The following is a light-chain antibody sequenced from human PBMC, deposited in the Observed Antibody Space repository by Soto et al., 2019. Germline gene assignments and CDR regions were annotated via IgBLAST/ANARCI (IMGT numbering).Light chain of an antibody. Sequence: DIQMTQSPSTLSASVGDRVTISCRASQIISSWLAWYQQKPGKAPKLLIYDASSLESGVPSRFSGSGSGTEFTLTISSLQPEDFATYYCQQYNSYPWTFGQGTKVDIK. V-gene: IGKV1-5*01. J-gene: IGKJ1*01. CDR1: QIISSW. CDR3: QQYNSYPWT. CDR2: DAS.